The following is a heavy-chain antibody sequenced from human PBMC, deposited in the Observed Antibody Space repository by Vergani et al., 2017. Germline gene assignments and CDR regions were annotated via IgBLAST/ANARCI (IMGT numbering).Heavy chain of an antibody. CDR1: GGSISSSSYY. V-gene: IGHV4-39*07. D-gene: IGHD5-24*01. CDR2: IYYSGST. CDR3: ARVEDGYNLFDY. Sequence: QLQLQESGPGLVKPSETLSLTCTVSGGSISSSSYYWGWIRQPPGKGLEWIGSIYYSGSTYYNPSLQSRVTISVDTSKNQFSLKLSSVTAADTAVYYCARVEDGYNLFDYGGQGTLVTVSS. J-gene: IGHJ4*02.